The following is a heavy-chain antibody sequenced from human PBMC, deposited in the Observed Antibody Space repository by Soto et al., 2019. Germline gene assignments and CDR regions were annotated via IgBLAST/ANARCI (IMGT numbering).Heavy chain of an antibody. J-gene: IGHJ4*02. D-gene: IGHD2-15*01. Sequence: QVQLVQSGAEVKKPGSSVKVPCKASGGNLSRYAFRWVRQGPGPGPEWVGGVIPIFGTANYAQKFQGRVTITADESTSTAYMELSSLRSEDTAVYYCARESRYCSGGSCYFLPGIDYWGQGTLVTVSS. CDR2: VIPIFGTA. V-gene: IGHV1-69*12. CDR1: GGNLSRYA. CDR3: ARESRYCSGGSCYFLPGIDY.